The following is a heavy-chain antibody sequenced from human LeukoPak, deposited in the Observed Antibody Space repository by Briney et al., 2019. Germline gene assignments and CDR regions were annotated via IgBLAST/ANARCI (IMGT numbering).Heavy chain of an antibody. Sequence: SVKVSCKASGGTFSSYAISWVRQAPGQGLEWMGGIIPIFGTANYAQKFQGRVTITADESTSTAYMELSSLRSEDTAVYYCARKVNEGIAAAGGAFDIWDQGTMVTVSS. CDR3: ARKVNEGIAAAGGAFDI. V-gene: IGHV1-69*01. D-gene: IGHD6-13*01. J-gene: IGHJ3*02. CDR1: GGTFSSYA. CDR2: IIPIFGTA.